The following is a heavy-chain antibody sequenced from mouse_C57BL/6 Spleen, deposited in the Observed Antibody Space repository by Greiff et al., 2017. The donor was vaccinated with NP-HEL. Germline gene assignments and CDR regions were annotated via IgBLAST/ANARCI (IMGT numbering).Heavy chain of an antibody. Sequence: LVESGPELVKPGASVKISCKASGYSFTSYYIHWVKQRPGQGLEWIGWIYPGSGNTKYNEKFKGKATLTADTSASTAYMQLSSLTSEDSAVYYCARGGYYDQYYYAMDYWGQGTSVTVSS. J-gene: IGHJ4*01. CDR1: GYSFTSYY. D-gene: IGHD1-1*01. CDR3: ARGGYYDQYYYAMDY. CDR2: IYPGSGNT. V-gene: IGHV1-66*01.